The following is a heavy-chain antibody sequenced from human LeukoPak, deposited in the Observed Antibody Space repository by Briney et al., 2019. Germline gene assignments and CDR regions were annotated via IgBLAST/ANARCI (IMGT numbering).Heavy chain of an antibody. J-gene: IGHJ6*03. CDR2: ISYDGSNK. CDR1: GFTFSSYT. D-gene: IGHD6-6*01. V-gene: IGHV3-30-3*01. Sequence: GGSLRLSWAASGFTFSSYTMHWVRQAQGKGLEWVAVISYDGSNKYYADSVKGRFTISRDNSKNTLYLQMNSLRAEDTAVYYCAKVGVAARLYYYYYMYVWGKGTTVTVSS. CDR3: AKVGVAARLYYYYYMYV.